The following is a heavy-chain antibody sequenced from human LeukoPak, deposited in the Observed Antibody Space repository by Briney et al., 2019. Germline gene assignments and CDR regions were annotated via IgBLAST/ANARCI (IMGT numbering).Heavy chain of an antibody. CDR2: ISWNSGSI. D-gene: IGHD1-7*01. CDR1: GFTFDDYA. V-gene: IGHV3-9*01. J-gene: IGHJ4*02. Sequence: GRSLRLSCAASGFTFDDYAMHWVRQAPGKGLEWVSGISWNSGSIGYADSVKGRFTISRDNAKNTLYLQMNSLRAEDTAVYYCASLITGTSFPGFDYWGQGTLVTVSS. CDR3: ASLITGTSFPGFDY.